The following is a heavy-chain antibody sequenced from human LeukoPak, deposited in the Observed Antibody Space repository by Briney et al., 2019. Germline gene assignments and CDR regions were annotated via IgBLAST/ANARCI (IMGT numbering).Heavy chain of an antibody. CDR2: ISSSSSYI. Sequence: GGSLRLSCVVSGFTFSNYSVNWVRQSPGKGLEWVSYISSSSSYIHYADSVKGRFTISRDNAKKSLYLQMNSLRAEDTAVYYCARDVEDYDYVWGSYRSNWFDPWGQGTLVTVSS. J-gene: IGHJ5*02. CDR3: ARDVEDYDYVWGSYRSNWFDP. V-gene: IGHV3-21*01. CDR1: GFTFSNYS. D-gene: IGHD3-16*02.